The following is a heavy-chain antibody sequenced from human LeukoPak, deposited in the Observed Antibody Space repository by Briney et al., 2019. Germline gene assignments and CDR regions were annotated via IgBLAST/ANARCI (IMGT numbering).Heavy chain of an antibody. V-gene: IGHV3-23*01. D-gene: IGHD3-22*01. J-gene: IGHJ4*02. CDR2: ISGSGGST. CDR3: AKDADYYYDSSGYFDY. CDR1: GFTFSSYA. Sequence: GGSLRLSRAASGFTFSSYAMSWVRQAPGKGLEWVSAISGSGGSTYYADSVKGRFTISRDNSKNTLYLQMNSLRAEDTAVYYCAKDADYYYDSSGYFDYWGQGTLVTVSS.